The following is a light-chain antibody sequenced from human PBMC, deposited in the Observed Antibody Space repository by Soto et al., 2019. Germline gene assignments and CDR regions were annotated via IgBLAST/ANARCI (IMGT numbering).Light chain of an antibody. Sequence: EIVMTQSPATLSVSPGERVTLSCRASQSVSSNLAWYQQKSGQAPRLLIYGASTRATGIPARFSGSGSGTEFTLTISSLESEDFAVYYCQQRSNWPRTFGQGTKLEIK. J-gene: IGKJ2*01. V-gene: IGKV3-15*01. CDR2: GAS. CDR1: QSVSSN. CDR3: QQRSNWPRT.